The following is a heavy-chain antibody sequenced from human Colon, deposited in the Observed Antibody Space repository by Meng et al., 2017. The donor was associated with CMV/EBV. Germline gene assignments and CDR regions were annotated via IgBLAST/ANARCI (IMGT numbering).Heavy chain of an antibody. J-gene: IGHJ4*02. Sequence: CAASGFAFSGSWMHWVRQAPGKGLVWVSRTNSDGRSPSYADSVKGRFTISRDNAKNTLYLQMNSLGAEDTAVYYCATGYSNSWYSFDYWGLGTLVTVSS. V-gene: IGHV3-74*01. CDR2: TNSDGRSP. CDR1: GFAFSGSW. D-gene: IGHD6-13*01. CDR3: ATGYSNSWYSFDY.